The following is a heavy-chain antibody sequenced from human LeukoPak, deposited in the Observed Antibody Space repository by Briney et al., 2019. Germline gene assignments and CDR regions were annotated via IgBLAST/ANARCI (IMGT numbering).Heavy chain of an antibody. D-gene: IGHD2-2*01. V-gene: IGHV4-34*01. CDR2: INHSGST. Sequence: SEALSLTCAVYGGSFSGHYWSWIRQPPGKGLEWIGEINHSGSTNYNPSLKSRVTISVDTSKNQFSLKLSSVTAADTAVYYCARGPDRVVPAAIRSPGFDPWGQGTLVTVSS. CDR3: ARGPDRVVPAAIRSPGFDP. J-gene: IGHJ5*02. CDR1: GGSFSGHY.